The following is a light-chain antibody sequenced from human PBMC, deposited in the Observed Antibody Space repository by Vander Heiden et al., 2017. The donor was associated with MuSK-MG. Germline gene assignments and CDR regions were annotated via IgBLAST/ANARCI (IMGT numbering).Light chain of an antibody. CDR2: DAS. Sequence: GDRVTITCRASQSIGSWLAWYQQKPGKASKLLIYDASSLESGVPSRFSGSGSGTEFTLTISSLQPDDFATYYCQQYNSYSWTFGQGTKVEIK. CDR1: QSIGSW. CDR3: QQYNSYSWT. J-gene: IGKJ1*01. V-gene: IGKV1-5*01.